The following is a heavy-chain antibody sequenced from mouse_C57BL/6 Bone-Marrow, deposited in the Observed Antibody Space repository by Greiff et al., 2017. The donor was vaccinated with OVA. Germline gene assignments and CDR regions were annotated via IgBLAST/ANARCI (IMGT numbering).Heavy chain of an antibody. V-gene: IGHV1-15*01. CDR3: TSYGSSYEDY. J-gene: IGHJ2*01. CDR1: GYTFTDYE. CDR2: IDPETGGT. D-gene: IGHD1-1*01. Sequence: VKLQQSGAELVRPGASVTLSCKASGYTFTDYEMHWVKQTPVHGLEWIGAIDPETGGTAYNQKFKGKAILTADKSSSTAYMELRSLTSEDSAVYYCTSYGSSYEDYWGQGTTLTVSS.